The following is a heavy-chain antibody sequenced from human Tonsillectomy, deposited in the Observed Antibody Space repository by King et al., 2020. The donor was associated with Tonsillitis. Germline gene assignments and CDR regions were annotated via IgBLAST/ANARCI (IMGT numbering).Heavy chain of an antibody. D-gene: IGHD1-20*01. CDR2: ISGRGGST. CDR3: ARRRYNWTPTCDH. Sequence: VQLVESGGGLVQPGGSLRLSCAASGFTFSSYAMSWVRQAPGKGLEWVSAISGRGGSTYYADSVKGRFTISRDNSKNTLYLQMNSLRAGDTAVYYCARRRYNWTPTCDHGGRGTLLTVSS. J-gene: IGHJ1*01. V-gene: IGHV3-23*04. CDR1: GFTFSSYA.